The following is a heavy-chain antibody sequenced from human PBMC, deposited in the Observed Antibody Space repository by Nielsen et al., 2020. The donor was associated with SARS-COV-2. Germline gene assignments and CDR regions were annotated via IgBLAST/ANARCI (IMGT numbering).Heavy chain of an antibody. J-gene: IGHJ4*02. Sequence: SETLSLTCTVSGSSISSSRYYWGWIRQPPGKGLKWIGSIYYSGSTYYNPSLKSRVTISVDTSKNQFSLKLSSVTAADTAVYYCARPSLLWFGEFIHWGQGTLVTVSS. V-gene: IGHV4-39*01. CDR2: IYYSGST. CDR3: ARPSLLWFGEFIH. D-gene: IGHD3-10*01. CDR1: GSSISSSRYY.